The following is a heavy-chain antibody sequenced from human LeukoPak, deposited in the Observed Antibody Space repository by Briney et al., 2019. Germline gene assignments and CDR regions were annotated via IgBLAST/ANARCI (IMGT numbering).Heavy chain of an antibody. V-gene: IGHV4-39*07. CDR1: GGSISSSSYY. CDR2: IYYSGST. J-gene: IGHJ3*02. CDR3: ATARWELQSHDAFDI. Sequence: SETLSLTCTVSGGSISSSSYYWGWIRQPPGKGLEWIGSIYYSGSTYYNPSLKSRVTISVDTSKNQFSLKLSSVTAADTAVYYCATARWELQSHDAFDIWGQGTMVTVSS. D-gene: IGHD1-26*01.